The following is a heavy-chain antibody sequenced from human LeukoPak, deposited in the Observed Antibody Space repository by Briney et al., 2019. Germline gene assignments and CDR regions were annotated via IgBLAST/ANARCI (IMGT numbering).Heavy chain of an antibody. CDR2: FDPENDER. CDR1: GHTLSELP. CDR3: ATEVTSIVPDY. Sequence: DSVKVSCKVSGHTLSELPMYWVRQAPGEGLEWMGGFDPENDERIYAQKFRGRVTMTEDTSTNTAYMELSSLRSDDTAVYYCATEVTSIVPDYWGQGTLVTVSS. D-gene: IGHD2-21*02. J-gene: IGHJ4*02. V-gene: IGHV1-24*01.